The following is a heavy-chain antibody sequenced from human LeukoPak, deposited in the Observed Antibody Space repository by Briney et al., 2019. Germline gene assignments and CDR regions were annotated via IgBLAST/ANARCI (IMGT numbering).Heavy chain of an antibody. CDR3: ARPLYDSSGYSAGAFDI. V-gene: IGHV3-23*01. D-gene: IGHD3-22*01. CDR2: ISGSGSGT. J-gene: IGHJ3*02. CDR1: GFSFSSHA. Sequence: GGSLRLSCAASGFSFSSHAMNWVRQAPGKGLEWVSAISGSGSGTDYADSVKGRFTISRDNSKNTVYLQMNSLRADDTAVYYCARPLYDSSGYSAGAFDIWGQGTMVTVSS.